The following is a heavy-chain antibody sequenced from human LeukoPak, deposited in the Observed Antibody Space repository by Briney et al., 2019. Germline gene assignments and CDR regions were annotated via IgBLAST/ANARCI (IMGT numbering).Heavy chain of an antibody. J-gene: IGHJ6*03. Sequence: SSQTLSLTCTVSGGSISSGSYYWSWIRQPAGKGLEWIGRIYTSGSTNYNPSLKSRVTISVDTSKNQFSLKLSSVTAADTAVYYCARESINWNDLYYYMDVWGKGTTVTISS. V-gene: IGHV4-61*02. CDR1: GGSISSGSYY. D-gene: IGHD1-20*01. CDR3: ARESINWNDLYYYMDV. CDR2: IYTSGST.